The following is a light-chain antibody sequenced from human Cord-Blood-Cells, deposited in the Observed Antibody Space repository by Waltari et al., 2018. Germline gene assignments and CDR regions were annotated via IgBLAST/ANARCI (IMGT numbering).Light chain of an antibody. Sequence: DIQMTQSPSSLSASVGGSVTITCRATQSISSYLNWYQQKPGKAPKLLIYAASSLQSGVPSRFSGSGSWTDFTLTISSLQPEDFATYYCQQSYSTPYTFGQGTKLEIK. J-gene: IGKJ2*01. CDR3: QQSYSTPYT. V-gene: IGKV1-39*01. CDR1: QSISSY. CDR2: AAS.